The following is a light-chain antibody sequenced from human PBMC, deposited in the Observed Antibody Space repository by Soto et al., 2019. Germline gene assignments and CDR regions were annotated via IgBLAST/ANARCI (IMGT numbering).Light chain of an antibody. CDR3: SSYTTSTTLV. J-gene: IGLJ2*01. Sequence: QSALTQPASVSGSPGQSITISCTGTTSDIGVYNYVSWYQQYPGKAPKLMIYDVNSRPSGVSSRFSASKSGNTASLTISGLQAEDEADYYCSSYTTSTTLVFGGGTKVTVL. CDR2: DVN. CDR1: TSDIGVYNY. V-gene: IGLV2-14*03.